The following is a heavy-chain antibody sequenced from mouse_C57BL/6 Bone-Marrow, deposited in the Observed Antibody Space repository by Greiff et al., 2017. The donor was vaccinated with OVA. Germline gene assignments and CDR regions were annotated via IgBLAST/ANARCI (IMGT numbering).Heavy chain of an antibody. J-gene: IGHJ2*01. CDR1: GFPITSGYY. Sequence: VQLVESGPGLVKPSQSLFLTCSITGFPITSGYYWIWIRQSPGKPLEWMGYITHSGETFYNPSLQSPISITRETSKNQFFLQLNSVTTEDTAMYYCAGGRGYSNQLEFFDYWGQGTTLTVSS. CDR3: AGGRGYSNQLEFFDY. CDR2: ITHSGET. V-gene: IGHV12-3*01. D-gene: IGHD2-5*01.